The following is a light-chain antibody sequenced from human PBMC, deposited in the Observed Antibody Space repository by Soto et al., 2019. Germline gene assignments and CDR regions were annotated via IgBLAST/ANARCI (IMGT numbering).Light chain of an antibody. CDR2: ENN. CDR1: SSNIGNNY. J-gene: IGLJ1*01. V-gene: IGLV1-51*02. CDR3: GTCDSSLSAGYV. Sequence: QSVLTQPPSVSAAPGQKVTISCSGSSSNIGNNYVSWYQQLPGTAPKLLIYENNKRPSGIPDRFSGSKSGTSATLGITGLQTGDEADYYCGTCDSSLSAGYVFGTGTKLTVL.